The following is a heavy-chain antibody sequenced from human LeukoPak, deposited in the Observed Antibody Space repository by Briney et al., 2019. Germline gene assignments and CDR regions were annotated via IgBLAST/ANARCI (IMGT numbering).Heavy chain of an antibody. Sequence: GGSLRLSCAASGFTFSSYAMSWVRQAPGKGLEWGSAISGSGGSTYYADSVKGRFTISRDNSKNTLYLQMNSLRAEDTAVYYCAKGEGGYYDFWSGYYTGIDYYGMDVWGQGTTVTVSS. D-gene: IGHD3-3*01. CDR2: ISGSGGST. J-gene: IGHJ6*02. V-gene: IGHV3-23*01. CDR3: AKGEGGYYDFWSGYYTGIDYYGMDV. CDR1: GFTFSSYA.